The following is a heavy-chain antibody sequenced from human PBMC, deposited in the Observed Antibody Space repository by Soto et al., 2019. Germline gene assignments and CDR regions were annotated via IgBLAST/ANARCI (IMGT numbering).Heavy chain of an antibody. CDR3: ARTRGSSFFDF. V-gene: IGHV4-31*03. CDR1: GSYIRGADYY. CDR2: IFYSGTS. D-gene: IGHD3-10*01. J-gene: IGHJ4*02. Sequence: SESLSLPCNVSGSYIRGADYYWSWLRQFPGKGLEWIGYIFYSGTSYYNYNSSLKSRLFMSLDPSKNSFYLKLTSVTAADTAVYYCARTRGSSFFDFWGPGTLVTVSS.